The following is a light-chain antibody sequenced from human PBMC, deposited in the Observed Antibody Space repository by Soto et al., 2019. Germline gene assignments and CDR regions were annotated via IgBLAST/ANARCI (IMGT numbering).Light chain of an antibody. CDR2: GDN. CDR1: SSNIVSYYD. J-gene: IGLJ2*01. CDR3: QSYASSLSHVV. V-gene: IGLV1-40*01. Sequence: QPVLTQPPSVSGDPGQRVTIPCTGSSSNIVSYYDVHWYQQLPGTVPKLLIYGDNNRPSGVPDRFSGSKSGTSASLAITGLQAEDEADYYCQSYASSLSHVVFGGGTKLTVL.